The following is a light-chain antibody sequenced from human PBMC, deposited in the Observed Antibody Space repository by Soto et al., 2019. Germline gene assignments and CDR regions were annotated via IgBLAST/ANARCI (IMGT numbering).Light chain of an antibody. CDR3: SSYRTMTTLV. J-gene: IGLJ2*01. CDR1: SSDIGGYNF. CDR2: EVT. V-gene: IGLV2-14*01. Sequence: QSVLTQPASVSGSPGQSITISCTGTSSDIGGYNFVSWYQQHPGKAPKLMIYEVTNRPSGISNRFSGSKSGNTASLTISGVQPEDEADYYCSSYRTMTTLVFGGGTKVTVL.